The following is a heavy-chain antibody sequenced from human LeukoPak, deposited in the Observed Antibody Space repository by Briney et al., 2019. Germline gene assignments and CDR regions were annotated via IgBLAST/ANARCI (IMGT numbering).Heavy chain of an antibody. CDR1: GFTFSSYS. Sequence: GGSLRLSCAASGFTFSSYSMNWVRQAPGKGLEWVSYISSSSSTIYYADSVKGRFTISRDNAKNSLYLQMNSLRDEDTAVYYCARDLARIAVAGTGFDYWGQGTLVTVSS. J-gene: IGHJ4*02. CDR2: ISSSSSTI. CDR3: ARDLARIAVAGTGFDY. V-gene: IGHV3-48*02. D-gene: IGHD6-19*01.